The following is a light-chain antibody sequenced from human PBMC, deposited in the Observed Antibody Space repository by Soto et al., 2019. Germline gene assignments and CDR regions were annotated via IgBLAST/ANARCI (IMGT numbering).Light chain of an antibody. Sequence: QSALTQPPSASGSPGQSVTISCTGTSGDVGDNYVSWYQQHPGKAPKLMIYEVSNRPSGVSNRFSGSKSGNTASLTISGLQAEDEADYYCSSYTSSSTLGFGGGTKLTVL. CDR1: SGDVGDNY. CDR3: SSYTSSSTLG. CDR2: EVS. V-gene: IGLV2-14*01. J-gene: IGLJ3*02.